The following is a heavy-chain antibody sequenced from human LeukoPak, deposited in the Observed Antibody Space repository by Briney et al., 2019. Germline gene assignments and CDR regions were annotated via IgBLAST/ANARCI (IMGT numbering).Heavy chain of an antibody. D-gene: IGHD2-2*02. CDR1: GFTFSNYW. CDR2: INLDGNEK. V-gene: IGHV3-7*01. CDR3: ARAGGYCSSTSCYTFDY. J-gene: IGHJ4*02. Sequence: GGSLRLSCAASGFTFSNYWMTWVRQAPGKGLEWVASINLDGNEKYYVDSVKGRFTISRDNAKNSLYLQMNSLRVEDTAVFYCARAGGYCSSTSCYTFDYWGQGTLVTVSS.